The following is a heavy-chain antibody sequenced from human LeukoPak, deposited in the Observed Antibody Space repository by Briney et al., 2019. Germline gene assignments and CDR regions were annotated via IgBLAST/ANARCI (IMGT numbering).Heavy chain of an antibody. D-gene: IGHD3-22*01. CDR1: GGTFSSYA. Sequence: SVKVSCKASGGTFSSYAISWVRQAPGQGLEWMGGIIPIFGTANYAQKFQGRVTITADESTSTAYMELSSLRSEDTAVYYCAIYYYDSSGYYSEDYWGQGTLVTVSS. V-gene: IGHV1-69*01. CDR2: IIPIFGTA. J-gene: IGHJ4*02. CDR3: AIYYYDSSGYYSEDY.